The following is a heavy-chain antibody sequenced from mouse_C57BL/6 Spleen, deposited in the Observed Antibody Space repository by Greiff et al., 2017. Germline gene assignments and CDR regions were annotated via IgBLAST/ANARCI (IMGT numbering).Heavy chain of an antibody. CDR1: GYAFSSSW. V-gene: IGHV1-82*01. CDR3: ANSNPAWFAY. D-gene: IGHD2-5*01. J-gene: IGHJ3*01. CDR2: IYPGDGDT. Sequence: VQVVESGPELVKPGASVKISCKASGYAFSSSWMNWVKQRPGKGLEWIGRIYPGDGDTNYNGKFKGKATLTADKSSSTAYMQLSSLTSEDSAVYFCANSNPAWFAYWGQGTLVTVSA.